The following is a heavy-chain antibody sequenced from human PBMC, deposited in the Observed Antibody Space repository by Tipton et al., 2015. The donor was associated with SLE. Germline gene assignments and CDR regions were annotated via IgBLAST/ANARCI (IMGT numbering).Heavy chain of an antibody. V-gene: IGHV4-38-2*02. CDR3: AREDYAESRGI. D-gene: IGHD3-16*01. J-gene: IGHJ3*02. CDR1: GYFISSGYY. Sequence: TLSLTCGVSGYFISSGYYWGLIRQPPGKGLEWIGNIYHRGSTSYNPSLKSRVTISVDTSKNQFSLGLSSVTAADTAVYYCAREDYAESRGIWGQGTMVTVSS. CDR2: IYHRGST.